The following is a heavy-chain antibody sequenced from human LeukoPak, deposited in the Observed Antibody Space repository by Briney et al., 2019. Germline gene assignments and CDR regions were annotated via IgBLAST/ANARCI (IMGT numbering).Heavy chain of an antibody. Sequence: SVKVSCKASGGTFSSYAISWVRQAPGQGLEWMGGIIPIFGTANYAQKFQGRVTITADKSTSTAYMELSSLSSEDTAVYYCARESDYYDSSGYYEYWGQGTLVTVSS. CDR2: IIPIFGTA. J-gene: IGHJ4*02. V-gene: IGHV1-69*06. CDR3: ARESDYYDSSGYYEY. D-gene: IGHD3-22*01. CDR1: GGTFSSYA.